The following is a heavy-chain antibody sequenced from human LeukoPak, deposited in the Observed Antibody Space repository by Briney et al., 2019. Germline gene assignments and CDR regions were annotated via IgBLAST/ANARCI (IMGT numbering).Heavy chain of an antibody. CDR2: FDPEDGET. CDR1: GHTLTELS. D-gene: IGHD5-18*01. Sequence: ASVKVSCKVSGHTLTELSMHWVRQAPGKGLEWMGGFDPEDGETIYAQKFQGRVTMTEDTSTDTAYMELSSLRSEDTAVYYCATPLPLGYSYGHDAFDIWGQGTMVTVSS. V-gene: IGHV1-24*01. CDR3: ATPLPLGYSYGHDAFDI. J-gene: IGHJ3*02.